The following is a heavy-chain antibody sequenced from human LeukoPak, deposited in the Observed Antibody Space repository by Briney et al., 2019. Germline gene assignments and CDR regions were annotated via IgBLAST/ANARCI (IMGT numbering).Heavy chain of an antibody. D-gene: IGHD3-3*01. CDR1: GFTFSSYE. CDR3: ARTYDFWSGYLDY. J-gene: IGHJ4*02. Sequence: GGSLRLSCAASGFTFSSYEVNWVRQAPGKWLEWVSYISSSGSTIYHADSVKGRFTISRDNAKNSLHLQMNSLRAEDTAVYYCARTYDFWSGYLDYWGQGTLVTVSS. V-gene: IGHV3-48*03. CDR2: ISSSGSTI.